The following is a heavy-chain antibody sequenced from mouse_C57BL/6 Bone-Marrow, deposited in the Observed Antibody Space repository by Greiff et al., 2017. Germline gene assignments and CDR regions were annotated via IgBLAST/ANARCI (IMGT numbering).Heavy chain of an antibody. Sequence: QVQLKASGAELVKPGASVKLSCKASGYTFTSYWMHWVMQRPGPGLEWIGMIPPNSGSTNYNEKFKSKATLTVDKSYRTADMQLSSLTAEDSAVYYCARRRLRLYYFDYWGQGTTLTVSS. D-gene: IGHD2-4*01. CDR3: ARRRLRLYYFDY. J-gene: IGHJ2*01. CDR1: GYTFTSYW. V-gene: IGHV1-64*01. CDR2: IPPNSGST.